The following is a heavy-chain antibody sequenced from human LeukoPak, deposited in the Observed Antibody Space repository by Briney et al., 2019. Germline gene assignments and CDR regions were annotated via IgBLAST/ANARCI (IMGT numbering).Heavy chain of an antibody. D-gene: IGHD6-13*01. J-gene: IGHJ4*02. CDR2: IYYSGST. CDR1: GFTVRSNY. V-gene: IGHV4-39*01. Sequence: GSLRLSCAASGFTVRSNYMSWVRQPPGKGLEWIGSIYYSGSTYYNPSLKSRVTMSVDTSKNQFSLKLSSVTAADTAVYYCARHAGGISATGTRPFDYWGQGTLVTVSS. CDR3: ARHAGGISATGTRPFDY.